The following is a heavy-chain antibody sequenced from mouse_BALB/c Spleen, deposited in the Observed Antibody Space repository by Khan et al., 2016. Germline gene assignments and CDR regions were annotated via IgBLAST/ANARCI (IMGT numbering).Heavy chain of an antibody. J-gene: IGHJ3*01. V-gene: IGHV5-6-5*01. D-gene: IGHD1-1*01. CDR3: AFITTFAY. CDR1: GFAFSTYA. CDR2: ICSGGDT. Sequence: EVELVESGRGLVKPGGSLKLSCAASGFAFSTYAVSWVRQIPEKNLEWVASICSGGDTYYADSVRGRFTISRDNARNILYLQMNSLRSEDSAMFYCAFITTFAYWGQGTLVTVSA.